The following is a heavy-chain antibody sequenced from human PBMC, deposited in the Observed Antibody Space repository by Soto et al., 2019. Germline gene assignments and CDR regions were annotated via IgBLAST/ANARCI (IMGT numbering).Heavy chain of an antibody. D-gene: IGHD3-10*01. CDR2: VNPSGGSR. Sequence: GASAKVPCQPSGYTFTSYYMYWVRQAPGQGLEWMGIVNPSGGSRSDEQKFHGRVTMTRDTSTITVYMELSSLRSEDTDVYYCARCRAPAAFDIWGQGTMVTVSS. J-gene: IGHJ3*02. CDR3: ARCRAPAAFDI. V-gene: IGHV1-46*01. CDR1: GYTFTSYY.